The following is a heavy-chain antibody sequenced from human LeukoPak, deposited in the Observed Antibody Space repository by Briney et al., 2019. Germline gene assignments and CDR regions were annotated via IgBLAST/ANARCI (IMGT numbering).Heavy chain of an antibody. J-gene: IGHJ4*02. CDR3: ARTRYYYNSRSYGAPYYFDY. CDR2: IYYSGST. CDR1: GGSISSNHYY. D-gene: IGHD3-10*01. Sequence: PSETLSLTCTVSGGSISSNHYYWGWIRQPPGKGLEWIGSIYYSGSTYYNPSLKSRVTISVDTSKNQFSLKLSSVTAADTAVYYCARTRYYYNSRSYGAPYYFDYWGQGTLVTVSS. V-gene: IGHV4-39*01.